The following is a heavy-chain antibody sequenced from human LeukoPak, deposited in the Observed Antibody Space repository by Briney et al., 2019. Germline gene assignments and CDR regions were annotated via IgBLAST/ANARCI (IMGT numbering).Heavy chain of an antibody. CDR2: ISGSGGST. V-gene: IGHV3-23*01. Sequence: PGGSLRLSCAASGSTFSSYAMSWVRQAPGKGLEWVSAISGSGGSTYYADSVKGRFTISRDNSKNTLYLQMNSLRAEDTAVYYCAKATGYSSGWYYFDYWGQGTLVTVSS. CDR3: AKATGYSSGWYYFDY. CDR1: GSTFSSYA. J-gene: IGHJ4*02. D-gene: IGHD6-19*01.